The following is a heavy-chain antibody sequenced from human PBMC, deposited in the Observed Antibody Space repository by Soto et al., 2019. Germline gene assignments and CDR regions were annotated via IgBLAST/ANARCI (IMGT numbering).Heavy chain of an antibody. V-gene: IGHV5-51*01. CDR2: IYPGDSDT. CDR1: GYTFPDYW. J-gene: IGHJ6*02. D-gene: IGHD2-8*01. CDR3: ARAITNFRCHFYAMDV. Sequence: GESLKISCKGSGYTFPDYWIGWVRQLPGKGLEWMGIIYPGDSDTRYTPSFQDHVTITVDKSTSTAYLQWNTLKASDTAMYYCARAITNFRCHFYAMDVWGQGTTVTVSS.